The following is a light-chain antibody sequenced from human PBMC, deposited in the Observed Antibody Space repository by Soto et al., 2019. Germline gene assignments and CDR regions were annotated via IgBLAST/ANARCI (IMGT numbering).Light chain of an antibody. J-gene: IGKJ1*01. V-gene: IGKV1-27*01. CDR1: QGISHY. CDR2: GAS. CDR3: QRYNSAPRT. Sequence: EIQMTQSPSSLSASVGDRVTITCRASQGISHYLAWYQQKPGKPPTLLMYGASTLQSGVPSRFSGSGSGTDFTLPISSLQPEDVAVYYCQRYNSAPRTFGQGTKVEIK.